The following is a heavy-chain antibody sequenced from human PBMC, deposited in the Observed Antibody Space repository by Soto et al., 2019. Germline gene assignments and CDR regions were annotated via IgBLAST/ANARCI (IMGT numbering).Heavy chain of an antibody. CDR1: GFTFSNYA. CDR3: AKVPTRIQLWLAVDY. CDR2: ISGSSGST. V-gene: IGHV3-23*01. D-gene: IGHD5-18*01. Sequence: GGSLRLSCAGSGFTFSNYALSWVRQAPGKGLEWVSSISGSSGSTYYADSVKGRFTISRDNSKNTLYLLMNSLRAEDTAVYYCAKVPTRIQLWLAVDYWGQGTLVTVSS. J-gene: IGHJ4*02.